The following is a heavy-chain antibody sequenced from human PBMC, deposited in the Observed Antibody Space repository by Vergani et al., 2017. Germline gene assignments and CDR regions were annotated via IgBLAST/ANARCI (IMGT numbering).Heavy chain of an antibody. D-gene: IGHD5-12*01. V-gene: IGHV3-9*01. CDR3: VKDASFRGFDSAYFES. CDR2: ITWNSDSK. CDR1: GITFWKFG. J-gene: IGHJ4*02. Sequence: EVQMVESGGGLVKPGGSLRLSCEASGITFWKFGMHWVRQGPGKGLEWVAGITWNSDSKDYAESVRGRFTISRDNVKNSLYLHMNGLTSEDRALYYCVKDASFRGFDSAYFESWGQGTQVIVSS.